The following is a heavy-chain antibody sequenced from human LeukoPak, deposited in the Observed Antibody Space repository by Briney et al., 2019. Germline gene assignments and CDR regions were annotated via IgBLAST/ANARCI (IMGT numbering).Heavy chain of an antibody. Sequence: SQTLSLTCTVSGGSISSGDYYWSWIRQPPGKGLEWIGYIYYSGSTYYNPSLKSRVTISVDTSKNQFSLKLSSVTAADTAVYYCARADSSGYYHFDYWGQGTLVTVSS. V-gene: IGHV4-30-4*01. J-gene: IGHJ4*02. CDR2: IYYSGST. CDR3: ARADSSGYYHFDY. D-gene: IGHD3-22*01. CDR1: GGSISSGDYY.